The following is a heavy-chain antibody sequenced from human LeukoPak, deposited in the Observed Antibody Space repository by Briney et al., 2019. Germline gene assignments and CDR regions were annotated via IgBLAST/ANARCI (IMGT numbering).Heavy chain of an antibody. J-gene: IGHJ4*01. CDR1: SFTFSSYW. CDR3: ARAVCYSNYLGY. D-gene: IGHD4-11*01. V-gene: IGHV3-74*01. Sequence: GGSLRLSWAASSFTFSSYWMHWVRQAPGKGLVWVSRINSDGSSTNYADSVKGRFTISRDNAKNTLYLQMNSLRAADTAMYYCARAVCYSNYLGYWGQGTLVTVSS. CDR2: INSDGSST.